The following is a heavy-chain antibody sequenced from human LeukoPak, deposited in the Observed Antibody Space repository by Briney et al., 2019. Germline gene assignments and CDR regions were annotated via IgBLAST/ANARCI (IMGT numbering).Heavy chain of an antibody. J-gene: IGHJ4*02. CDR2: IDPSDSYT. CDR1: GSNFTSYW. V-gene: IGHV5-10-1*01. CDR3: ARFQYCSGGTCYNYFDY. Sequence: GESRQISCQGSGSNFTSYWISGGRQLPGKGREGMGRIDPSDSYTNYSPSCQGHVTISDGKSISTAYLQWSSLKASHTAMYYCARFQYCSGGTCYNYFDYWGQGTLVTVSS. D-gene: IGHD2-15*01.